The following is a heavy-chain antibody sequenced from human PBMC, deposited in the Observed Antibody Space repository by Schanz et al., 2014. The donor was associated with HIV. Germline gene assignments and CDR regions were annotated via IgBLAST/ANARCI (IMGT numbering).Heavy chain of an antibody. CDR1: GFTFNYYG. D-gene: IGHD4-17*01. Sequence: VQLVESGGGVVQPGRSLRLSCAASGFTFNYYGMHWVRQAPGKGLAWVSSISTGSSYIYYADSVKGRFTISRDNSKNTLYLQMNSLRAEDTALYYCARGGTTDYLDNWGQGTLVTVSS. CDR3: ARGGTTDYLDN. CDR2: ISTGSSYI. J-gene: IGHJ4*02. V-gene: IGHV3-21*01.